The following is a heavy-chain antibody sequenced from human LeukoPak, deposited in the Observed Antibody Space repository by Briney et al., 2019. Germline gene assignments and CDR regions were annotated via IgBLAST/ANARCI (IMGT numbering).Heavy chain of an antibody. CDR1: GFTVSSNY. CDR2: IYSGGST. Sequence: GGSLRLSCAASGFTVSSNYMSWVRQAPGKGLEWVSVIYSGGSTHYADSVKGRFTISRDNSKNTLYLQMNSLRAEDTAVYYCARVGYYDSWSGLIPHTYYMDVWGKGTTVTVSS. J-gene: IGHJ6*03. D-gene: IGHD3-3*01. CDR3: ARVGYYDSWSGLIPHTYYMDV. V-gene: IGHV3-53*01.